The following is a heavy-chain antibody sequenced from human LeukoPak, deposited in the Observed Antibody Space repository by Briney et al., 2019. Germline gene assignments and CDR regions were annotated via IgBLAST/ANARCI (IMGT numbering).Heavy chain of an antibody. CDR3: ARHVSGYSYGSYYYGMDV. J-gene: IGHJ6*02. D-gene: IGHD5-18*01. CDR2: IYYSGST. Sequence: PSETLSLTCTVSGGSISSSSYYWGWVRQPPGKGLEWIGRIYYSGSTYYNPSLKIRVTISVDTSKNQFSLKLSSVTAADTSVYYCARHVSGYSYGSYYYGMDVWGQGTTVTVSS. V-gene: IGHV4-39*01. CDR1: GGSISSSSYY.